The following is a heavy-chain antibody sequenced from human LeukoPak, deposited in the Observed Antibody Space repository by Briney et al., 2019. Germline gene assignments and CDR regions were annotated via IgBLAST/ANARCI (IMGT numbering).Heavy chain of an antibody. CDR2: IYYTGNT. J-gene: IGHJ6*03. V-gene: IGHV4-39*01. CDR1: GDSISTSKSY. D-gene: IGHD6-13*01. CDR3: ATHGYSSSWRYMDV. Sequence: PSDTLSLTCTVSGDSISTSKSYWGWIRQPPLKGLEWIGSIYYTGNTYYNASLKSRVTISVDTSKNQFSLSLTSVTAADTAVYYCATHGYSSSWRYMDVWGKGTTVTISS.